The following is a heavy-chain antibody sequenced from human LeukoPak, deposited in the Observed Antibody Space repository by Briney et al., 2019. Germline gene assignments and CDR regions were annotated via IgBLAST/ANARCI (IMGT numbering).Heavy chain of an antibody. Sequence: GGSLRLPCAASGFAFSFYAMSWLRQPPGKGLEWVSTINANSGTTSYAASVRGRFTISRDNSKNTLYLQVNTLRADDTATYYCAKPVSGGLAVTADWFHPWGQGTLVVVSS. J-gene: IGHJ5*01. CDR3: AKPVSGGLAVTADWFHP. V-gene: IGHV3-23*01. D-gene: IGHD6-19*01. CDR2: INANSGTT. CDR1: GFAFSFYA.